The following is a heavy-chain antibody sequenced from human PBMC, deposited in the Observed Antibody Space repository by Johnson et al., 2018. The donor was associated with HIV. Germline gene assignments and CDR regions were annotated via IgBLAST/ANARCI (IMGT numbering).Heavy chain of an antibody. D-gene: IGHD1-26*01. J-gene: IGHJ3*02. Sequence: VESGGGLVQPGGSLRLSCAASGFTVSSNYMSWVRQAPGKGLEGVSVIYSGGSIYYADSVKGRFSISRDNSKNTLYLQMNSLRVEDTAVYYCAREGAWEVRPGAFDIWGQGTMVTVSS. CDR2: IYSGGSI. V-gene: IGHV3-66*01. CDR1: GFTVSSNY. CDR3: AREGAWEVRPGAFDI.